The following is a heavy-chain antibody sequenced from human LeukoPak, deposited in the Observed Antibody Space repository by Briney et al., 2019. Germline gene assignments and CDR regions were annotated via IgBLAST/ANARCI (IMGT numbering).Heavy chain of an antibody. J-gene: IGHJ4*02. D-gene: IGHD2-15*01. CDR3: ARAGYCSGGSCYRSDY. CDR1: GFTFSSYG. Sequence: PGGSLTLACAASGFTFSSYGMHWVRQAPGKGLEWVAAIWYDGSIQYYADSVKGRFTISRDNSKNTLYLQMDSLRAEDTAVYYCARAGYCSGGSCYRSDYWGQGNPVSVSS. V-gene: IGHV3-33*01. CDR2: IWYDGSIQ.